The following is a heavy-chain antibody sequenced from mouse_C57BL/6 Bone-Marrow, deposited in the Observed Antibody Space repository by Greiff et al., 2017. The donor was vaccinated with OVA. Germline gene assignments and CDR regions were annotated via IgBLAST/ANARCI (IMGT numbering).Heavy chain of an antibody. J-gene: IGHJ4*01. CDR2: ISSGGDYI. CDR1: GFTFSSYA. V-gene: IGHV5-9-1*02. CDR3: TRDGYYAMDY. Sequence: EVKLMESGEGLVKPGGSLKLSCAASGFTFSSYAMSWVRQTPEKRLEWVAYISSGGDYIYYADTVKGRFTLSRDNARNTLYLQMSSLKSEDTAMYYCTRDGYYAMDYWGQGTSVTVSA. D-gene: IGHD2-3*01.